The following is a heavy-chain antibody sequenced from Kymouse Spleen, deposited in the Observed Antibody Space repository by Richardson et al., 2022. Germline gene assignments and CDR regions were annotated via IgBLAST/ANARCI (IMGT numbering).Heavy chain of an antibody. CDR3: ARAPGGSYRYTIDY. J-gene: IGHJ4*02. CDR2: IWYDGSNK. CDR1: GFTFSSYG. D-gene: IGHD3-16*02. Sequence: QVQLVESGGGVVQPGRSLRLSCAASGFTFSSYGMHWVRQAPGKGLEWVAVIWYDGSNKYYADSVKGRFTISRDNSKNTLYLQMNSLRAEDTAVYYCARAPGGSYRYTIDYWGQGTLVTVSS. V-gene: IGHV3-33*01.